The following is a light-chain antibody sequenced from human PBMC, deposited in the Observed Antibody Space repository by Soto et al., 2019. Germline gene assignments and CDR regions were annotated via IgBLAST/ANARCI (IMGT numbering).Light chain of an antibody. Sequence: EIVLTKSPATLSVSPGERATLSCRASESVSSNYVAWYQQKPGQAPRLLIYGASSRATGIPDRFSGSGSGTDFTLTISRLEPEDFVVYYCQQYGSSPWTFGQGTKVDI. CDR2: GAS. J-gene: IGKJ1*01. CDR3: QQYGSSPWT. V-gene: IGKV3-20*01. CDR1: ESVSSNY.